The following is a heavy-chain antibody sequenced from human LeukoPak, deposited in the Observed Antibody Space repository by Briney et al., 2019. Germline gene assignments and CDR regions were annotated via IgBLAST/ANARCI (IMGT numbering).Heavy chain of an antibody. CDR1: GGSFSGYY. CDR2: INHSGST. J-gene: IGHJ6*03. V-gene: IGHV4-34*01. D-gene: IGHD6-19*01. CDR3: ARASSGWSHMDV. Sequence: SETLSLTCAVYGGSFSGYYWSWIRQPPGKGLEWIGEINHSGSTNYNPSLKSRVTISVDTSKNQFSLKLSSVTAADTAVYYCARASSGWSHMDVWGKGTTVTISS.